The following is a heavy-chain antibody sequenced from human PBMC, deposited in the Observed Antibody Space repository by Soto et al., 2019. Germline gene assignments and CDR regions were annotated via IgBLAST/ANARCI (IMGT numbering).Heavy chain of an antibody. D-gene: IGHD2-2*01. CDR2: ISAYNGNT. V-gene: IGHV1-18*01. Sequence: ASVKVSCKASGYTFTSYGISWVRQAPGQGLEWMGWISAYNGNTNYAQKLQGRVTMTTDTSTSTAYMELRSLRSDDTAVYYCARGSKCSSTSCYVDYYYYMDVWGKGTTVTVSS. J-gene: IGHJ6*03. CDR3: ARGSKCSSTSCYVDYYYYMDV. CDR1: GYTFTSYG.